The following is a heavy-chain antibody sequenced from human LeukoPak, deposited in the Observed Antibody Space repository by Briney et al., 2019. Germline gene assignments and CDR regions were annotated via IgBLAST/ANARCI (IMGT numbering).Heavy chain of an antibody. V-gene: IGHV1-8*03. Sequence: ASVKVSCKASGYTFTSYDINWLRQATGQGLEWMGWMNPNSGNTGYAQKFQGRVTITRNTSISTAYMELSSLRSEDTAVYYCARGLGGSGSYITDFDYWGRGTLVTVSS. CDR1: GYTFTSYD. CDR2: MNPNSGNT. CDR3: ARGLGGSGSYITDFDY. D-gene: IGHD3-10*01. J-gene: IGHJ4*02.